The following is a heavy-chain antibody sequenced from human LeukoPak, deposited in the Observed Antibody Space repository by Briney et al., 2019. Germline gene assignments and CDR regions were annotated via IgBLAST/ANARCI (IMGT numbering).Heavy chain of an antibody. CDR3: ARDPDSIGYYVFDY. D-gene: IGHD3-22*01. J-gene: IGHJ4*02. CDR1: GFTFSSYA. Sequence: PGGSLRLSCAASGFTFSSYAMSWVRQAPGKGLEWVSAISGSGGSTYYAASVKGRFTISRDNSRNTLYLQMNSLRAEDTAVYYCARDPDSIGYYVFDYWGQGTLVTVSS. CDR2: ISGSGGST. V-gene: IGHV3-23*01.